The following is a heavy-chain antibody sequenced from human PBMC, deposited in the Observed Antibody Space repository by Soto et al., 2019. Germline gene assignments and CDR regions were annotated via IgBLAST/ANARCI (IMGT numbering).Heavy chain of an antibody. J-gene: IGHJ4*02. CDR1: GFTFSDYY. D-gene: IGHD5-18*01. Sequence: GGSLRLSCAASGFTFSDYYMSWIRQAPGKGLEWVSYISSSGSTIYYADSVKGRFTISRDNAKNSLYLQMNSLRAEDTAVYYCAKFRYSYGYRWFDYWGQGTLVTVSS. CDR3: AKFRYSYGYRWFDY. V-gene: IGHV3-11*01. CDR2: ISSSGSTI.